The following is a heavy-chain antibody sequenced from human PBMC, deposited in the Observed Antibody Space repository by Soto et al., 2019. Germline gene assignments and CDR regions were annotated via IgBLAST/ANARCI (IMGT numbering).Heavy chain of an antibody. CDR3: ARDSLALSREFDY. J-gene: IGHJ4*02. D-gene: IGHD3-16*01. CDR1: GFTFSNYW. Sequence: PGGSLRLSCAASGFTFSNYWMNWVRQAPGKGLVWVSRISNDGSSTMYADSVRGRFTISRDNSKNMLYLQMNSLRVEDTAVYHCARDSLALSREFDYWGQGTLVTVSS. CDR2: ISNDGSST. V-gene: IGHV3-74*03.